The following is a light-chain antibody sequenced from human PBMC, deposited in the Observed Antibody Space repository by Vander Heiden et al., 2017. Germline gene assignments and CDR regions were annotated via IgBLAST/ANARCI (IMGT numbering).Light chain of an antibody. V-gene: IGLV2-23*02. CDR1: NSDVGSSIL. Sequence: QSALTQPASVPGSPGQSITISCTGTNSDVGSSILVSWYQQHPGKAPKVLIYEVSKRPSGVSNRFSGSKSGNTASLTISGLQAEDEAEYFCCSYAGILKLFGGGTKVTVL. J-gene: IGLJ3*02. CDR2: EVS. CDR3: CSYAGILKL.